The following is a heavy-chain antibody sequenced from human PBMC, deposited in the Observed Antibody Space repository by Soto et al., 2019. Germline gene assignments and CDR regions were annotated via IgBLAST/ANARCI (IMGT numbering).Heavy chain of an antibody. CDR2: ISGSGGST. J-gene: IGHJ4*02. Sequence: PGGSLRLSCAASGFSFSSYAMSWVRQAPGKGLEWVSAISGSGGSTYYADSVKGRFTISRDNSKNTLYLQMNSLRAEDTAVYYCAKDSYSSLGITMILVVIGVVWGQGTLVTVSS. V-gene: IGHV3-23*01. CDR1: GFSFSSYA. CDR3: AKDSYSSLGITMILVVIGVV. D-gene: IGHD3-22*01.